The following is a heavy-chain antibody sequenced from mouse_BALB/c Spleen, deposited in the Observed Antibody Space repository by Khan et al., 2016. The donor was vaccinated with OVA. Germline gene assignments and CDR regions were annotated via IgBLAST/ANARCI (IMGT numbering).Heavy chain of an antibody. CDR1: GFTFSTYG. CDR2: INTGGAYT. Sequence: EVELVESGGDFVRPGGSLKLSCAASGFTFSTYGMSWVRQTPDKRLEWVATINTGGAYTYYPDSVKGRFTISRDNAKNTLYLQLSSLKVEDTAIYYCARLAYYYNSEGFAYWGQGTLVTVSA. CDR3: ARLAYYYNSEGFAY. J-gene: IGHJ3*01. D-gene: IGHD1-1*01. V-gene: IGHV5-6*01.